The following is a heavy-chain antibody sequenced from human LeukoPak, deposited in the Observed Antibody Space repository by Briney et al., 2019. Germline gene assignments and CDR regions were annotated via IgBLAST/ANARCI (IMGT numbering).Heavy chain of an antibody. CDR1: GFTFSSYG. CDR3: AKDLRFLEWFPSSIFDY. D-gene: IGHD3-3*01. V-gene: IGHV3-30*02. CDR2: IRNDGSNK. J-gene: IGHJ4*02. Sequence: PGGSLRLSCAASGFTFSSYGMHWVRQAPGKGLEWVAFIRNDGSNKYYADSVKGRFTISRDNSKNTLYLQMNSLRAEDTAVYYCAKDLRFLEWFPSSIFDYWGQGTLVTVSS.